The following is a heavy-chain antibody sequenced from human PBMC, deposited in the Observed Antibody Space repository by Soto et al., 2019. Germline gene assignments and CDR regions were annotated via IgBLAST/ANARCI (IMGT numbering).Heavy chain of an antibody. D-gene: IGHD3-10*01. CDR3: ARVGVGERKDAFDI. CDR1: GGTFSSYA. Sequence: QVQLVQSGAEVKKPGSSVKVSCKASGGTFSSYAISWVRQAPGQGLEWMGGIIPIFGTANYAQKFQGRVTITADESTSTAYMELSSLRSEDTAVYYCARVGVGERKDAFDIWDQGTMVTVSS. CDR2: IIPIFGTA. V-gene: IGHV1-69*12. J-gene: IGHJ3*02.